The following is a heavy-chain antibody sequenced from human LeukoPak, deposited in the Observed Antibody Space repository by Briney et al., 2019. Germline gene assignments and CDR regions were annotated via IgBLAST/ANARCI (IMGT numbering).Heavy chain of an antibody. V-gene: IGHV3-20*03. CDR1: GFIVVDYG. CDR2: INWDGYST. J-gene: IGHJ4*02. Sequence: GGSLRLSLAASGFIVVDYGVACVRQGPGKGLEWVSGINWDGYSTGYADSVRGRFTISRDNAKSTLYLQMNSLRAVDTALHYCVSDLRSDYAFDSWGQGTLVTVSS. CDR3: VSDLRSDYAFDS. D-gene: IGHD4/OR15-4a*01.